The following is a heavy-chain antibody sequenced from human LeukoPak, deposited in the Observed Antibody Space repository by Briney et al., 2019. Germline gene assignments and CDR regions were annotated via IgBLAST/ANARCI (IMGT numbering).Heavy chain of an antibody. Sequence: SETLSLTCTVSGYSISSGYYWGWIRQPPGKGLEWIGSIYHSGSTYYNPSLKSRVTISVDTSKNQFSLKLSSVTAADTAVYYCAGGGDYGDYVGWFDPWGQGTLVTVSS. V-gene: IGHV4-38-2*02. D-gene: IGHD4-17*01. CDR3: AGGGDYGDYVGWFDP. CDR1: GYSISSGYY. CDR2: IYHSGST. J-gene: IGHJ5*02.